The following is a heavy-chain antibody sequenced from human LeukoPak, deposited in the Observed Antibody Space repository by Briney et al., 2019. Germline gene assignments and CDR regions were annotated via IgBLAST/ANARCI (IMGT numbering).Heavy chain of an antibody. Sequence: GGSLRLSCAASGFTLSSSWMSWVRQAPGKGLEWVANIMEDGSEKFYVDSVEGRFTISRDNAKNSLYLQMDSLRVEDTAVYYCAAGGWYFHLWGPGTLVTVSS. CDR2: IMEDGSEK. CDR3: AAGGWYFHL. D-gene: IGHD3-16*01. J-gene: IGHJ2*01. V-gene: IGHV3-7*03. CDR1: GFTLSSSW.